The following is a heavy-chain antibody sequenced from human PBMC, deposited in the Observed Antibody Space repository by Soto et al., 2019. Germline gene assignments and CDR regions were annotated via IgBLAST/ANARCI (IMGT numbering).Heavy chain of an antibody. Sequence: PGGSLSLSCXASGFSVARSYMRWVRQAPGKGLEWVSVLYSEGRTYYADSVKGRFTISRDNSKNTLYLQMNGLRADDTAVYYCARWWELSHFDYWGQGTLVTVSS. CDR3: ARWWELSHFDY. D-gene: IGHD1-26*01. V-gene: IGHV3-53*01. J-gene: IGHJ4*02. CDR1: GFSVARSY. CDR2: LYSEGRT.